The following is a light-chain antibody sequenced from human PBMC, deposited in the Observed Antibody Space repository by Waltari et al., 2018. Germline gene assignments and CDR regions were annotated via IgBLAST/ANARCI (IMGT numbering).Light chain of an antibody. Sequence: QSALTQPRSVSGSPGLSVTIPCTGTSSDVGRYAYFSLYQQHPGKAPKLLIYDVTKRPSGVPDRFSGSKSGNTASLTIAGLQAEDEADYYCCSYEGTHISWVFGGGTTLTVL. CDR2: DVT. CDR3: CSYEGTHISWV. CDR1: SSDVGRYAY. J-gene: IGLJ3*02. V-gene: IGLV2-11*01.